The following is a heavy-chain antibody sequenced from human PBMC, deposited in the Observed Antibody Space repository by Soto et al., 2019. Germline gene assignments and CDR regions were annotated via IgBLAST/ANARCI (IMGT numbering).Heavy chain of an antibody. J-gene: IGHJ5*02. CDR2: INPYSGGT. CDR1: GSTFPGSY. D-gene: IGHD2-2*01. Sequence: AFLTVYCTASGSTFPGSYRHLVRQPTGQGLEWMGWINPYSGGTYYAQKFQGRVTMTRDTSISTVYMELSRLRSDDTAMYYCARGTSYKDGWFDPWGQGTLVTVS. CDR3: ARGTSYKDGWFDP. V-gene: IGHV1-2*02.